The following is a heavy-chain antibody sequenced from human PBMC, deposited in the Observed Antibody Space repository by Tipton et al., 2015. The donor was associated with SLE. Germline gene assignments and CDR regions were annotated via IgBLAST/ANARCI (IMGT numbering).Heavy chain of an antibody. D-gene: IGHD3-3*01. J-gene: IGHJ4*02. CDR2: INHSGST. CDR1: GGSFSGYY. Sequence: LRLSCAVYGGSFSGYYWSWIRQPPGKGLEWIGEINHSGSTNYNPSLKSRVTISVDTSKNQFSLKLSSVTAADTAVYYCARGIYDFWSGYPHYFDYWGQGTLVTVSS. CDR3: ARGIYDFWSGYPHYFDY. V-gene: IGHV4-34*01.